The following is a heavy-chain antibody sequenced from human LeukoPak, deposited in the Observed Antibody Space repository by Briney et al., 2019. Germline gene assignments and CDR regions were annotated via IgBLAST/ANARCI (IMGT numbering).Heavy chain of an antibody. CDR3: ARGCHDASAYCAGFEI. D-gene: IGHD3-22*01. CDR1: AFMFSNYA. J-gene: IGHJ3*02. Sequence: GGSLRLSCAASAFMFSNYAMHWVRQAPGKGLEWVAVISYDGSRKYYADSVKGRFTISRDNPKDALYFQVNSLRPEDTAVYYCARGCHDASAYCAGFEIWGQGTVVSVSS. CDR2: ISYDGSRK. V-gene: IGHV3-30*07.